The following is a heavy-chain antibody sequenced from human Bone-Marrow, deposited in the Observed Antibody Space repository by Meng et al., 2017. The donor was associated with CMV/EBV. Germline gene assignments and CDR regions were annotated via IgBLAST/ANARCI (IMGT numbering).Heavy chain of an antibody. CDR3: VSGYGRFDP. J-gene: IGHJ5*02. CDR1: GVSVSSTSYY. Sequence: SETLSLTCNVSGVSVSSTSYYWGWIRQPPGKGLEWIGIVHYGVGTYQNPSLKSRVTISVDTSKTQFSLKVTSMTAADTAVYYCVSGYGRFDPWAQGTLVTVSS. CDR2: VHYGVGT. D-gene: IGHD5-12*01. V-gene: IGHV4-39*07.